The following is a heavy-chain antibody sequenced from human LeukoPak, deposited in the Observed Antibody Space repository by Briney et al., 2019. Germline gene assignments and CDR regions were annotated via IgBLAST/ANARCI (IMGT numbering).Heavy chain of an antibody. CDR1: GGSISSGGYY. D-gene: IGHD3-10*01. Sequence: SETLSLTCTVSGGSISSGGYYWSWIRQHPGKGLEWIGYIYYSGSTYYNPSLKSRVTISVDTSKNQFSLKLSSVTAADTAVYYCARDHTLYDSGSYLSWFDPWGQGTLVTVSS. CDR3: ARDHTLYDSGSYLSWFDP. V-gene: IGHV4-31*03. J-gene: IGHJ5*02. CDR2: IYYSGST.